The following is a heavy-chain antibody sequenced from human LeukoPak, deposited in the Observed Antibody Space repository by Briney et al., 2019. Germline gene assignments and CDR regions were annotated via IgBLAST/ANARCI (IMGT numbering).Heavy chain of an antibody. V-gene: IGHV1-2*02. CDR3: ARRVSGSYYD. CDR1: EYFFIDHY. CDR2: VDPNSGAA. D-gene: IGHD1-26*01. J-gene: IGHJ4*02. Sequence: GASVKVSCKTPEYFFIDHYINWVRQAPGQGLEWVGWVDPNSGAANSAQKLQGRVTLTRDTSISTAFLELNRLRSDDTAVYYCARRVSGSYYDWGQGTLVTVSS.